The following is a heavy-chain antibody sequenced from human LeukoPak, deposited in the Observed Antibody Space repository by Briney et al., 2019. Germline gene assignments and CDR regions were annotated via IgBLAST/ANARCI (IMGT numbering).Heavy chain of an antibody. D-gene: IGHD6-13*01. CDR1: GLAFSGFA. CDR3: AKGQGVYSSSWPNFDY. CDR2: ISGSAGST. J-gene: IGHJ4*02. V-gene: IGHV3-23*01. Sequence: PGGSLRLSCAVSGLAFSGFAMSWVRQAPGKGLEWVSAISGSAGSTYYADSVKGRFTITRDNAKNTLYLQMNSLRAEDTAVYYCAKGQGVYSSSWPNFDYWGQGTLVAVSS.